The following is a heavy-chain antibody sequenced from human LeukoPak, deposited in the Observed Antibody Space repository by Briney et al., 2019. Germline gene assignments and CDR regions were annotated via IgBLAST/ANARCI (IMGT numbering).Heavy chain of an antibody. CDR1: GGTFSSYA. J-gene: IGHJ5*02. V-gene: IGHV1-69*05. CDR3: ARLGRDYDILTGYWRFDP. CDR2: IIPIFGTA. D-gene: IGHD3-9*01. Sequence: ASVKVSCKASGGTFSSYAISWVRQAPGQGLEWMGGIIPIFGTANYAQKFQGRVTITTGESTSTAYMELSSLRSEDTAVYYCARLGRDYDILTGYWRFDPWGQGTLVTVSS.